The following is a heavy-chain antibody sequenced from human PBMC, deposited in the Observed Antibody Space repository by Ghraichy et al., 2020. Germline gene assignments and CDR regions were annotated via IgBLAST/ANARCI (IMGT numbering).Heavy chain of an antibody. CDR1: GYTFTGYY. V-gene: IGHV1-2*02. J-gene: IGHJ5*02. CDR3: ARASQYSSGWVWFDP. D-gene: IGHD6-19*01. CDR2: INPNSGGT. Sequence: ASVKVSCKASGYTFTGYYMHWVRQAPGQGLEWMGWINPNSGGTNYAQKFQGRVTMTRDTSISTAYMELSRLRSDDTAVYYCARASQYSSGWVWFDPWGQGTLVTVSS.